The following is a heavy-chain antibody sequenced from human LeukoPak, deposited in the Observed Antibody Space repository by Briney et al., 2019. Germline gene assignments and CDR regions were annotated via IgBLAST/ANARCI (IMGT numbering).Heavy chain of an antibody. CDR1: GFTFSSYA. CDR2: ISGSGGST. J-gene: IGHJ6*02. V-gene: IGHV3-23*01. D-gene: IGHD5-12*01. Sequence: GGSLRLSCAASGFTFSSYAMSWVRQAPGKGLEWVSAISGSGGSTYYADSVKGRFTISRDNSKNTLYLQMNSLRAEDTAVYYCAKEEGEWLWSRCYYYYGMDVWGQGTTVTVSS. CDR3: AKEEGEWLWSRCYYYYGMDV.